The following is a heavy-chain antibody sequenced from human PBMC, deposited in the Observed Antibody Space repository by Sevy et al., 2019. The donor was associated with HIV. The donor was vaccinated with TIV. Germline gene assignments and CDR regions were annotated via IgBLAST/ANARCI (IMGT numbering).Heavy chain of an antibody. D-gene: IGHD2-21*01. CDR2: IGTAAGLT. CDR1: GFTFNTYS. Sequence: GGSLRLSCAASGFTFNTYSLIWVRQTPGKGLEWLSFIGTAAGLTYYAHSVKGRFTISRDNAKNSLYLQMNSLRDEDTAVYYCARCPGHYSIDYWGQGTLVTVSS. CDR3: ARCPGHYSIDY. V-gene: IGHV3-48*02. J-gene: IGHJ4*02.